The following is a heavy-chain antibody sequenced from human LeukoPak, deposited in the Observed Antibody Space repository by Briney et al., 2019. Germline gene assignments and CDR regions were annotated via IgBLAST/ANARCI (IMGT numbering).Heavy chain of an antibody. J-gene: IGHJ4*02. CDR2: IYPGDSDT. CDR1: GYSFTSYW. Sequence: GESLKISCKGSGYSFTSYWIGWVRQMLGKGLEWMGIIYPGDSDTRYSPSFQGQVTISADKSISTAYLQWSSLKASDTAMYYCARHVTAMVTYFDYWGQGTLVTVSS. CDR3: ARHVTAMVTYFDY. V-gene: IGHV5-51*01. D-gene: IGHD5-18*01.